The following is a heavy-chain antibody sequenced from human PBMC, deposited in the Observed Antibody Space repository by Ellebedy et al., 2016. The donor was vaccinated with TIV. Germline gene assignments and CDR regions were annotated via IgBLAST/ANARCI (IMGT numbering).Heavy chain of an antibody. CDR1: RFIFSSYG. CDR3: VRDSGAYFQYYFDY. V-gene: IGHV3-33*01. Sequence: GESLKISCAASRFIFSSYGMHWVRQAPGKGLEWVALIWYDGSNKYYADSVKGRFTISRDNSKNTLYLQMSSVRVEDTTVYYCVRDSGAYFQYYFDYWGQGTLVTVSS. J-gene: IGHJ4*02. CDR2: IWYDGSNK. D-gene: IGHD3-16*01.